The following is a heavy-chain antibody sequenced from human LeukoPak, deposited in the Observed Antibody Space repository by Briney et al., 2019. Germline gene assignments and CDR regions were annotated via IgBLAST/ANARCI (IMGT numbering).Heavy chain of an antibody. CDR1: GFTFSDYG. V-gene: IGHV3-30*18. J-gene: IGHJ2*01. CDR3: AKGHSSTGWYFDL. Sequence: PGGSLRLSCAASGFTFSDYGMHWVRQAPGKGLEWVTIISYDGNYKYSADSVKGRFAISRDNSKNMVFLQMNSLRAEDTAVYFCAKGHSSTGWYFDLWGRGTLVTVSS. CDR2: ISYDGNYK. D-gene: IGHD2-2*01.